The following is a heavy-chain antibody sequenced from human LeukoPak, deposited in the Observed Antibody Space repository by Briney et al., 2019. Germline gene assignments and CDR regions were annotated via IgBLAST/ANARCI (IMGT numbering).Heavy chain of an antibody. D-gene: IGHD3-10*01. V-gene: IGHV3-23*01. CDR3: AKDMITMVRGVILHYYYGMDV. Sequence: GRSLRLSCAASGFTFSSYAMSWVRQAPGKGLEWVSAISGSGGSTYYADSVKGRFTISRDNSKNTLYLQMNSLRAEDTAVYYCAKDMITMVRGVILHYYYGMDVWGQGTTVTVSS. CDR1: GFTFSSYA. J-gene: IGHJ6*02. CDR2: ISGSGGST.